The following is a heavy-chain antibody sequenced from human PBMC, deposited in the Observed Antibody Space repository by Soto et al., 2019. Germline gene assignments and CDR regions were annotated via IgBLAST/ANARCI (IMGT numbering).Heavy chain of an antibody. V-gene: IGHV1-8*01. CDR2: MNPNSGNT. CDR3: AREFLLYYMDV. Sequence: ASVKVSCKASGYTFTSYDINWVRQATGQGLEWKRWMNPNSGNTGYAQKFQGRVTMTRNTSISTAYMELSSLRSEDTAVYYCAREFLLYYMDVWGKGTTVTVSS. J-gene: IGHJ6*03. D-gene: IGHD2-21*01. CDR1: GYTFTSYD.